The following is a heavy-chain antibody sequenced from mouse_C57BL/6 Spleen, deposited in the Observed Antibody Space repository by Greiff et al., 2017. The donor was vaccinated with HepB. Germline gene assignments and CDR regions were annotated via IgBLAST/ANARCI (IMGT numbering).Heavy chain of an antibody. CDR2: ISDGGSYT. CDR1: GFTFSSYA. D-gene: IGHD4-1*01. Sequence: EVQLVESGGGLVKPGGSLKLSCAASGFTFSSYAMSWVRQTPEKRLEWVATISDGGSYTYYPDNVKGRFTISRDNAKNNLYLQMSHLKSEDTAMYYCAREGTGTGSFDYWGQGTTLTVSS. J-gene: IGHJ2*01. CDR3: AREGTGTGSFDY. V-gene: IGHV5-4*01.